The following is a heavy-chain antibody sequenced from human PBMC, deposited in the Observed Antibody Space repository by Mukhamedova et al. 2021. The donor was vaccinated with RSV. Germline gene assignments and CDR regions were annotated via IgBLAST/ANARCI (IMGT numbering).Heavy chain of an antibody. CDR1: TTYA. J-gene: IGHJ3*01. CDR2: ISDRGGGA. D-gene: IGHD6-19*01. V-gene: IGHV3-23*01. Sequence: TTYAVSWVRQAPGKGLEWVSVISDRGGGAYYADSVKGRLTVSRDESKNTLYLQMDRLRVEDTAVYYCAKPRWLDPDAFDFWGQGT. CDR3: AKPRWLDPDAFDF.